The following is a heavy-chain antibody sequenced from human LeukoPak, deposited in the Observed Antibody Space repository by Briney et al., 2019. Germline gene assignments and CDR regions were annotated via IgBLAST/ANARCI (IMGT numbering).Heavy chain of an antibody. V-gene: IGHV1-8*01. D-gene: IGHD3-10*01. CDR3: GRPLQRGSWTQRALDY. CDR2: MNPNSGNA. J-gene: IGHJ4*02. Sequence: GASVKVSCKASGYTFTNYDISRVRQATGQGLEWMGWMNPNSGNAGYAQRFQGRVTMTRNNSISTAYMELTSLRSEDTAVYYCGRPLQRGSWTQRALDYWGQGTLVTVSS. CDR1: GYTFTNYD.